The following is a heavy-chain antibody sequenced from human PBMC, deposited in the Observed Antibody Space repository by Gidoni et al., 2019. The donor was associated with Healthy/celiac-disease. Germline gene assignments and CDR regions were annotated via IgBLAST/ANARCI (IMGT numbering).Heavy chain of an antibody. CDR3: ARGATRRDIVVVPAAMPDFYYGMDV. V-gene: IGHV1-69*01. CDR2: IIPIFGTA. D-gene: IGHD2-2*01. CDR1: GGTFTRSA. Sequence: QAPLVQSGAEVKKPGSSVKVYCKASGGTFTRSAISWVRQAPGQGLEWMGGIIPIFGTANYAQKFQGRVTITADESTSTAYMELSSLRSEDTTVYYCARGATRRDIVVVPAAMPDFYYGMDVWGQGTTVTVSS. J-gene: IGHJ6*02.